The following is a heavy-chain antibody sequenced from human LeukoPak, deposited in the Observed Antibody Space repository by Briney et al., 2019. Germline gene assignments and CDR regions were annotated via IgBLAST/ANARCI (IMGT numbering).Heavy chain of an antibody. CDR3: AKDRMVAKGGNQNYFDY. Sequence: GGSLRLSCAASGFTFSNYGMHWVRQAPGKGLEWVAVISYDGSNKYYADSVKGRFTISRDNSKNTLYLQMNSLRAEDTAVYYCAKDRMVAKGGNQNYFDYWGQGTLVTVSS. D-gene: IGHD5-12*01. V-gene: IGHV3-30*18. J-gene: IGHJ4*02. CDR1: GFTFSNYG. CDR2: ISYDGSNK.